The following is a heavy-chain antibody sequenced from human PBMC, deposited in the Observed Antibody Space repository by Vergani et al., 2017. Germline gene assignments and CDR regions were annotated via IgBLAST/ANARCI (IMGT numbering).Heavy chain of an antibody. J-gene: IGHJ4*02. CDR2: ISWDGGST. Sequence: EVQLVESGGVVVQPGGSLRLSCAASGFTFDDYTMHWVRQAPGKGLEWVSLISWDGGSTYYADSVKGRFTISRDNSKNSLYLQMNSLRTEDTALYYCAKDTNLELGYWGQGTLVTVSS. D-gene: IGHD3-10*01. CDR3: AKDTNLELGY. V-gene: IGHV3-43*01. CDR1: GFTFDDYT.